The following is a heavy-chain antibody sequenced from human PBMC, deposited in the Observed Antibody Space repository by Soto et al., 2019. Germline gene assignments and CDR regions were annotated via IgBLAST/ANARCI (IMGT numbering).Heavy chain of an antibody. CDR3: AKDLFPTSGQRFFFES. D-gene: IGHD2-21*01. CDR1: GFTFSTYA. Sequence: GGSLRLSCAASGFTFSTYAMTWVRQAPGRGLEWVSTILHDETPFYTDSVEGRFTISGDNVRGTLYLQMNGLRVEDAALYFCAKDLFPTSGQRFFFESWGQGSLVTVSS. CDR2: ILHDETP. J-gene: IGHJ4*02. V-gene: IGHV3-23*01.